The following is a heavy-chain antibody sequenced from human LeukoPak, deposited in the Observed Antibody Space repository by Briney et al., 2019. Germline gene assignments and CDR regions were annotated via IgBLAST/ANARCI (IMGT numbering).Heavy chain of an antibody. CDR3: VRAPTIIRTPPRAPLDI. V-gene: IGHV1-46*01. J-gene: IGHJ3*02. CDR1: GYTFTSYY. CDR2: INPSGGST. Sequence: ASVKVSCKASGYTFTSYYMHWVRQAPGQGLEWMGIINPSGGSTSYAQKFQGRVTMTRDTSTSTVYMELSSLRSEDTAVYYCVRAPTIIRTPPRAPLDIWGQGTMVTVSS. D-gene: IGHD3-22*01.